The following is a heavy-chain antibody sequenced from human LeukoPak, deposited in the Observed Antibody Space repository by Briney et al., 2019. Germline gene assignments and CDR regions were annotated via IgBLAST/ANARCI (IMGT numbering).Heavy chain of an antibody. CDR3: ARSLVGVWGALAPIDY. Sequence: GGSLRLSCAASGFTVSSNYMSWVRQAPGKGLEWVSVIYSGGSTYYADSVKGRFTISRDNSKNTLYLQMNSLRAEDTAVYYCARSLVGVWGALAPIDYWGQGTLVTVSS. V-gene: IGHV3-66*01. CDR1: GFTVSSNY. CDR2: IYSGGST. D-gene: IGHD3-10*01. J-gene: IGHJ4*02.